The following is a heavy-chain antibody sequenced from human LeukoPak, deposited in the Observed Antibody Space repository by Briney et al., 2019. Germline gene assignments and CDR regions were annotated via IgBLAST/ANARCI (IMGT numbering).Heavy chain of an antibody. Sequence: PSETLSLTCTVSGGSISSGGYYWSWIRQHPGKGLEWIGYIYYSGSTYYNPSLKSRVIISVDTSKNQFSLKLSSVTAADTAVYYCARTGTYYDFWSGRPQYYGMDVWGQGTTVTVSS. V-gene: IGHV4-31*03. D-gene: IGHD3-3*01. CDR2: IYYSGST. J-gene: IGHJ6*02. CDR3: ARTGTYYDFWSGRPQYYGMDV. CDR1: GGSISSGGYY.